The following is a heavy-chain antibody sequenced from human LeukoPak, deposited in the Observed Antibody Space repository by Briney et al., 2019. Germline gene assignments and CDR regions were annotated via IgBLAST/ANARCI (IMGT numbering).Heavy chain of an antibody. CDR1: GGSISSYY. Sequence: SETLSLTCTVSGGSISSYYWSWIRQPAGKGLVWIGRIYTSGSTNYNPSLKSRVTMSVDTSKNQFSLKLSSVTAADTAVYYCARGHRFGESAHAFDIWGQGTMVTVSS. CDR2: IYTSGST. D-gene: IGHD3-10*01. V-gene: IGHV4-4*07. J-gene: IGHJ3*02. CDR3: ARGHRFGESAHAFDI.